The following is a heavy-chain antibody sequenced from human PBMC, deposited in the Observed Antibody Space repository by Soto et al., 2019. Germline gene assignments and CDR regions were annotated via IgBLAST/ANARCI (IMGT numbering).Heavy chain of an antibody. J-gene: IGHJ4*02. D-gene: IGHD2-15*01. Sequence: SETLSLTCAVSGGSISSGGYSWSWIRQPPGKGLEWIGYIYHSGSTYYNPSLKSRVTISVDRSKNQFSLKLSSVTAADTAVYYCARVSSCSGGSCYHFDYWGQGTLVTVSS. CDR2: IYHSGST. V-gene: IGHV4-30-2*01. CDR3: ARVSSCSGGSCYHFDY. CDR1: GGSISSGGYS.